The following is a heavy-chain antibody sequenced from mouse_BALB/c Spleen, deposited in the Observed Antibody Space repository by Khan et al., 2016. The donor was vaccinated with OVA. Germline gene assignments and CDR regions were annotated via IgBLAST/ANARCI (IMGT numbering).Heavy chain of an antibody. D-gene: IGHD3-3*01. CDR3: ARDAGRS. CDR2: INPKNGGT. Sequence: VQLKQSGPELVKPGASVKISCKTSGYTFPEYTVHWVKQSLGKSLDWIGVINPKNGGTAYNQKFKGKAKLTVDKSSSTAYMEFRSLTSEDSAVYYCARDAGRSWGQGTSVTVAS. CDR1: GYTFPEYT. J-gene: IGHJ4*01. V-gene: IGHV1-18*01.